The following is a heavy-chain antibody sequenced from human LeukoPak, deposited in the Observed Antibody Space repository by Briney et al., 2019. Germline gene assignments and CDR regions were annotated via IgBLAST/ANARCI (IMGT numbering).Heavy chain of an antibody. V-gene: IGHV4-39*01. D-gene: IGHD3-10*01. CDR3: ARNYGSGSYSLWYFDL. CDR1: GGSISSSSYY. Sequence: SETLSLTCTVSGGSISSSSYYWGWIRQPPGKGLEWIGSIYYSGSTYYNPSLKSRVTISVDTSKNQFSLKLSSVTAADTAVYYCARNYGSGSYSLWYFDLWGRGTMVTVSS. CDR2: IYYSGST. J-gene: IGHJ2*01.